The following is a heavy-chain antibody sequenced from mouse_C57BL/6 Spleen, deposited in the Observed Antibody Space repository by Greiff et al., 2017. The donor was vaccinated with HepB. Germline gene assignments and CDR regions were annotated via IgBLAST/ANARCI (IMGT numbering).Heavy chain of an antibody. CDR1: GYSITSGYY. CDR2: ISYDGSN. J-gene: IGHJ4*01. V-gene: IGHV3-6*01. CDR3: ARAFTGAMDY. Sequence: EVQLQQSGPGLVKPSQSLSLTCSVTGYSITSGYYWNWIRQFPGNKLEWMGYISYDGSNNYNPSLKNRISITLDTSKNQFFLKLNSVTTEDTATYYCARAFTGAMDYWGQGTSVTVSS.